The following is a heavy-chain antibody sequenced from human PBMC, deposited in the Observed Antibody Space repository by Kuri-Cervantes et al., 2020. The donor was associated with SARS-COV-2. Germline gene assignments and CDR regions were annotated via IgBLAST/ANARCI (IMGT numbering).Heavy chain of an antibody. D-gene: IGHD6-13*01. J-gene: IGHJ6*03. CDR3: ARWYSSSWYHYYYMDV. CDR2: ISYDGDNQ. CDR1: ESTFSSYA. Sequence: GGSLRLSCEGSESTFSSYAMQWVRQAPGKGPEWVGVISYDGDNQYYADSVKGRFTISRDNAKNTLYLQMNSLRAEDTAVYYCARWYSSSWYHYYYMDVWGKGTTVTVSS. V-gene: IGHV3-30*04.